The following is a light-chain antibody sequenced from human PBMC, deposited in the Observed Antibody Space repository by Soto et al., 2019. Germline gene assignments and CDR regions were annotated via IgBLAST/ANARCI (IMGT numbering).Light chain of an antibody. J-gene: IGKJ2*01. Sequence: EIVMTQSPATLSVSPGERATLSCRASQSVSSNLAWYQQKPGQAPRLLIYGASTRATGIPARFSGSASGTEFTLTICSLQSEDFAVYYGQQYNNWPSYTFGQGTQLAIK. CDR1: QSVSSN. V-gene: IGKV3-15*01. CDR2: GAS. CDR3: QQYNNWPSYT.